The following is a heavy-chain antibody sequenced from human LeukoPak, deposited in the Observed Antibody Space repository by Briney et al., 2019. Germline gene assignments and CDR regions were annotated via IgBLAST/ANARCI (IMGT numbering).Heavy chain of an antibody. CDR2: INASGGST. Sequence: ASVKVSCKASGYTFTSYYVHWVQQAPGQGLEWMGIINASGGSTKYAKRFQGRVTMTRDTSTSAVYKEVSSLRSEDTAVYYCATNGPGDGFDIWGQGTMVTVSS. V-gene: IGHV1-46*01. CDR1: GYTFTSYY. CDR3: ATNGPGDGFDI. J-gene: IGHJ3*02.